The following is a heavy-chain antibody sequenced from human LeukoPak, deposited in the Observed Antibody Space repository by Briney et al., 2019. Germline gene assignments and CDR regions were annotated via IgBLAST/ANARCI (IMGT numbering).Heavy chain of an antibody. CDR2: NTVSGGNT. Sequence: GGSLRLSCAASGFTFSSYAMGWVRQAPGKGVEWVSGNTVSGGNTHYADSVKGRVTISRDNSKNSLYQQMSRLRAGDTAVCECARTDRAGALERFRMRSDAFDFWGQGPMVTVSS. CDR3: ARTDRAGALERFRMRSDAFDF. CDR1: GFTFSSYA. D-gene: IGHD3-3*01. V-gene: IGHV3-23*01. J-gene: IGHJ3*01.